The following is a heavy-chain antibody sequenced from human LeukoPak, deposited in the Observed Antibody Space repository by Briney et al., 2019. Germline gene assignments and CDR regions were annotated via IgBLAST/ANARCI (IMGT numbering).Heavy chain of an antibody. J-gene: IGHJ1*01. V-gene: IGHV4-39*07. D-gene: IGHD4-17*01. Sequence: KPSETLSLTCTVSGGSISSSYYYWGWIRQPPGKGLEWIGSIYSSGSTYYNPSFKSRVTISVDTSKNQFSLKLSSVTAADTAVYYCARGPTTVTTREYFQHWGQGTLVTVSS. CDR1: GGSISSSYYY. CDR2: IYSSGST. CDR3: ARGPTTVTTREYFQH.